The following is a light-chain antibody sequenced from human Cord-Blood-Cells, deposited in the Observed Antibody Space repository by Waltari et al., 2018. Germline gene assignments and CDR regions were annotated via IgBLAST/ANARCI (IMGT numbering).Light chain of an antibody. Sequence: DIQMTQSPSSLSASVGERVTITCRASQSNSSYLNWYQQKPGKAPKLLIYAASSLQSGVPSRFSGSGSGTDFTLTISSLQPEDFATYYCQQSYSTPYTFGQGTKLEIK. CDR1: QSNSSY. CDR3: QQSYSTPYT. CDR2: AAS. J-gene: IGKJ2*01. V-gene: IGKV1-39*01.